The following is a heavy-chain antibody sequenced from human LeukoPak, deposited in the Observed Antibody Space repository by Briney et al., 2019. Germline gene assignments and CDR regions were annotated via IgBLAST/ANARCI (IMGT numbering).Heavy chain of an antibody. CDR2: IYYSGST. Sequence: SETLSLTCTVSGGSISSSSYYWGWIRQPPGKGLEWIGSIYYSGSTYYSPSLKSRVTISVDTSKNQFSLKLSSVTAADTAVYYCARQIVVVITTSWFDYWGQGTLVTVSS. J-gene: IGHJ4*02. D-gene: IGHD3-22*01. V-gene: IGHV4-39*01. CDR1: GGSISSSSYY. CDR3: ARQIVVVITTSWFDY.